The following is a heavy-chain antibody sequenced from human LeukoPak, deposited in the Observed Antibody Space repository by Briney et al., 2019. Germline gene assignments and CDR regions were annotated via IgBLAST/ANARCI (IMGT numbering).Heavy chain of an antibody. CDR3: ARRTPYCSSTSCLNWFDP. J-gene: IGHJ5*02. Sequence: SETLSLTCTVSGYSISSGYYWGWIRQPPGKGLEWIGSIYHSGSTYYNPSLKSRVTISIDTSKNQFSLKLSSVTAADTAVYYCARRTPYCSSTSCLNWFDPWGQGTLVTVSS. CDR1: GYSISSGYY. D-gene: IGHD2-2*01. V-gene: IGHV4-38-2*02. CDR2: IYHSGST.